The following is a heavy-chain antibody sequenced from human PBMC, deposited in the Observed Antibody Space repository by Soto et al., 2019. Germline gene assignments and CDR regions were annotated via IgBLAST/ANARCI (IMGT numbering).Heavy chain of an antibody. CDR3: AKGVELGG. J-gene: IGHJ4*01. CDR1: GFSFSSFA. Sequence: EVLLLESGGGLVQPGGSLRLSCAASGFSFSSFAMNWVRQAPGKGLEWVSGLGDSGDSKYYASSVKGRFTTSSDTQTNPSHQKLSSRGAETAAVYYGAKGVELGGWGNGTMVTVSS. V-gene: IGHV3-23*01. D-gene: IGHD1-26*01. CDR2: LGDSGDSK.